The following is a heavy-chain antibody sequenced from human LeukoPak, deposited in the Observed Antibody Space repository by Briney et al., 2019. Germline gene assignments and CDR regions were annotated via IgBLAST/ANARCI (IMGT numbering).Heavy chain of an antibody. CDR1: GFTFSSYG. Sequence: GSLRLSCAASGFTFSSYGMHWVRQAPGKGLEWVAFIRYDGSNKYYADSMKGRFTISRDNSQNTLYLQMHSLRAEDTAVYYCAKDIIWGSGELDYWGQGTLVTVSS. J-gene: IGHJ4*02. CDR3: AKDIIWGSGELDY. CDR2: IRYDGSNK. D-gene: IGHD7-27*01. V-gene: IGHV3-30*02.